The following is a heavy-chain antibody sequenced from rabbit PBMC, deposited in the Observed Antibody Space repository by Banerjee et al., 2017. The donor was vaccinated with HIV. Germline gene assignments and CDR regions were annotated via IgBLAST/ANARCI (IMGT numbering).Heavy chain of an antibody. CDR1: GFDLSSNA. J-gene: IGHJ4*01. CDR3: ARDLAGVIGWNFNL. D-gene: IGHD4-1*01. Sequence: QEQLVESGGGLVQPGGSLTLTCKASGFDLSSNAMCWVRQAPGKGPEWIACINSNTGNTVYASWAKGPFTISKTSSTTVTLQMTSLTAADTATYFCARDLAGVIGWNFNLWGPGTLVTVS. CDR2: INSNTGNT. V-gene: IGHV1S47*01.